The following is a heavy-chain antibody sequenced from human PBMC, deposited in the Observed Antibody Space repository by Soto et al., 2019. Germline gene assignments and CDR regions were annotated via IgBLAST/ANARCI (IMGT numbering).Heavy chain of an antibody. CDR2: IYYSGST. CDR3: ARVYYYGSGSMDPYYYYGMDV. Sequence: SETLSLTCDVSGGSFGDNYWTWIRHFPGKGLEWIGYIYYSGSTNYNPSLKSRVTISVDKSKNQFSLKLSSVTAADTAVYYCARVYYYGSGSMDPYYYYGMDVWGQGTTVTVSS. J-gene: IGHJ6*02. CDR1: GGSFGDNY. V-gene: IGHV4-59*12. D-gene: IGHD3-10*01.